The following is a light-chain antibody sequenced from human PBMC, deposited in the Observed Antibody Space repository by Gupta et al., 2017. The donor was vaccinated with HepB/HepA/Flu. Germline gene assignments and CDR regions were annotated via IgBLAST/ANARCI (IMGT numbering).Light chain of an antibody. CDR1: SSDVGGYHY. Sequence: QSALTQPASVSGSPGQSITISCTGTSSDVGGYHYVSWYQQHPGKAPKLMIYDVSNRPSGVSNRFSGSKSGNTASLTISGLQAEDEADYYCSSYTSSSIPYVFGTGTKVTVL. J-gene: IGLJ1*01. CDR2: DVS. CDR3: SSYTSSSIPYV. V-gene: IGLV2-14*01.